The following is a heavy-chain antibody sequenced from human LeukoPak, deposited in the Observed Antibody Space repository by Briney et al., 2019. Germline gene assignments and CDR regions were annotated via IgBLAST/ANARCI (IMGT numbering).Heavy chain of an antibody. CDR3: AKGAEIDH. CDR2: MTGPADTT. V-gene: IGHV3-23*01. Sequence: GESLRLSCAASGLNFNNFAMSWVRQAPGKGLEWLSAMTGPADTTYYAESVKGRFTISRDYSKSMVFLQMNSLRVEDTAIDYGAKGAEIDHWGQGTLVTVSS. CDR1: GLNFNNFA. J-gene: IGHJ4*02.